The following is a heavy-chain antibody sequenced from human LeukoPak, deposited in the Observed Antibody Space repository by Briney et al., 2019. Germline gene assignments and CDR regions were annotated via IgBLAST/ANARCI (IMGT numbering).Heavy chain of an antibody. D-gene: IGHD3-22*01. J-gene: IGHJ3*01. CDR1: GFTFSSYW. CDR3: ARAVNYFDSSGNYYVGALDV. Sequence: GGSLRLSCAPSGFTFSSYWMGWVRQAPGKGPEWVANIKEDGSEKYYVDSVKGRFTISRDNSKNTLFLQMNFLRAEDTAVYYCARAVNYFDSSGNYYVGALDVWGQGTVVTVSS. CDR2: IKEDGSEK. V-gene: IGHV3-7*02.